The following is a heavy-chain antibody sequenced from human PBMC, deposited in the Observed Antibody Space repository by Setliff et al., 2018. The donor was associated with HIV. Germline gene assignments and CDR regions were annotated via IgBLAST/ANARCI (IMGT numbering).Heavy chain of an antibody. J-gene: IGHJ4*01. Sequence: ASVKVSCKASGYTFTTYPMHWVQQAPGKGLEWVGVINTSGGSAGYAEKFRGRVTMTRDTSTNTVYMDLRNLRSEDTAVYYCARNQGESSGWYAGDFWGHGTLFTVSS. CDR2: INTSGGSA. D-gene: IGHD6-19*01. V-gene: IGHV1-46*01. CDR1: GYTFTTYP. CDR3: ARNQGESSGWYAGDF.